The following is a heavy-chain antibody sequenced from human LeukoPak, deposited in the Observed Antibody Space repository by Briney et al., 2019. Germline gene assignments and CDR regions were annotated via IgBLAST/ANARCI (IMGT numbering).Heavy chain of an antibody. J-gene: IGHJ4*02. CDR2: IKQDGSEK. CDR3: ARDMVRGVFTTRTIDY. D-gene: IGHD3-10*01. V-gene: IGHV3-7*01. CDR1: GFTFSTYW. Sequence: GGSLRLSCAASGFTFSTYWMSWVRQAPGKGLEWVANIKQDGSEKYYVDSVEGRFTISRDNARNSLYLQMNSLRAEDTAVYYCARDMVRGVFTTRTIDYWGQGTLVTVPS.